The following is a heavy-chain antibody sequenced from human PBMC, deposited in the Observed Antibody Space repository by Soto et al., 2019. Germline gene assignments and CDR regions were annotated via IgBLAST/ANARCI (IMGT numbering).Heavy chain of an antibody. Sequence: GGSLRLSCAASGFTFSSYAMSWVRQAPGKGLECVSAISGSGGSTYYADSVKGRFTISRDNSRNTPYLQMNSLRAEDTAVYYCAGFRAHYDFWSGYQNYYYYGMDVWGQGTTVTVSS. CDR2: ISGSGGST. CDR1: GFTFSSYA. J-gene: IGHJ6*02. CDR3: AGFRAHYDFWSGYQNYYYYGMDV. D-gene: IGHD3-3*01. V-gene: IGHV3-23*01.